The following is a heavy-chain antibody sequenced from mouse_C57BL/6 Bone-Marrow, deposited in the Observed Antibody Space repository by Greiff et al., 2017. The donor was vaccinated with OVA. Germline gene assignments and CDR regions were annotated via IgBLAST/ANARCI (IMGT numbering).Heavy chain of an antibody. D-gene: IGHD1-1*01. Sequence: VKLMESGPELVKPGASVKISCKASGYAFSSSWMNWVKQRPGKGLEWIGRIYPGDGDTNYNGKFKGKATLTADKSSSTAYMQLSSLTSEDSAVYFCAYYYGSSYYWGQGTTLTVSS. CDR3: AYYYGSSYY. CDR2: IYPGDGDT. CDR1: GYAFSSSW. V-gene: IGHV1-82*01. J-gene: IGHJ2*01.